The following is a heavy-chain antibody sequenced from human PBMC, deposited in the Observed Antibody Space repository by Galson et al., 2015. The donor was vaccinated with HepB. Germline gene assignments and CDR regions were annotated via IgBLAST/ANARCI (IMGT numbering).Heavy chain of an antibody. Sequence: ETLSLTCTVSGGSINSSTYYWGWIRQPPGKGLEWIGSIYYSGSTYYNPSLKSRVTISVDTSKNQFSLKLSSVTAADTAVYYCARCRVVVMLAFRRGLWFDPWGQGSLVTVSS. D-gene: IGHD2-21*01. V-gene: IGHV4-39*01. CDR3: ARCRVVVMLAFRRGLWFDP. CDR1: GGSINSSTYY. J-gene: IGHJ5*02. CDR2: IYYSGST.